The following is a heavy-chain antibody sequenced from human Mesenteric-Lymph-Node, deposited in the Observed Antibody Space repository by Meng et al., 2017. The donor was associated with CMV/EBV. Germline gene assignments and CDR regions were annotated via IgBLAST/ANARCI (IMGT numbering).Heavy chain of an antibody. CDR1: GFSLTTPGAA. Sequence: SGPTLVKPTQTLTLTCTFSGFSLTTPGAAVGWFRQPPGKALEWLALIYFNDDKRYNPPLRRGVTITKDTSKSQVVLTMTNMDPVDVGRYYCAHQRGAYEVDCFDYWGQGTPVTVSS. J-gene: IGHJ4*02. CDR3: AHQRGAYEVDCFDY. D-gene: IGHD5-12*01. V-gene: IGHV2-5*01. CDR2: IYFNDDK.